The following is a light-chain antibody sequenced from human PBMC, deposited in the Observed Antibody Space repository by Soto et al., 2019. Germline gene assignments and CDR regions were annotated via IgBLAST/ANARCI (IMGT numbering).Light chain of an antibody. CDR1: QSVSSN. Sequence: EIVLTQSPGTLSLSPGERATLSCRASQSVSSNYLAWYQQKPGQAPRLLIYGASTRATGIPARFSGSGSGTEFTLTISSLQSEDFAVYYCQQYNGWPLTFGQGTKLEIK. CDR2: GAS. J-gene: IGKJ2*01. V-gene: IGKV3-15*01. CDR3: QQYNGWPLT.